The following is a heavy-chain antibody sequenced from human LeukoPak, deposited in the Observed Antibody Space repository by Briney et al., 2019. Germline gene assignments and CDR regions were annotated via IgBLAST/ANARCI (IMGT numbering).Heavy chain of an antibody. J-gene: IGHJ4*02. V-gene: IGHV3-23*01. CDR1: GFTFSSYA. CDR2: ISGSGGST. Sequence: GGSLRLSCAASGFTFSSYAMSWVRQAPGKGLEWVSAISGSGGSTYYADSVKGRFTISGDNSKNTLYLQMNSLRAEDTAVYYCAKAYIAAAGTADDYWGQGTLVTVSS. CDR3: AKAYIAAAGTADDY. D-gene: IGHD6-13*01.